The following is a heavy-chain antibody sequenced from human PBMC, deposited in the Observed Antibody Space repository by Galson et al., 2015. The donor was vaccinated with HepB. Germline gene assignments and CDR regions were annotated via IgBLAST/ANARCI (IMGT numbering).Heavy chain of an antibody. CDR2: ISSSSSYT. CDR1: GFTFSDYY. CDR3: ARVVVGATYYFDY. D-gene: IGHD1-26*01. V-gene: IGHV3-11*06. Sequence: SLRLSCAASGFTFSDYYMSWIRQAPGKGLEWVSYISSSSSYTNYADSVKGRFTISRDNAKNSLYLQMNSLRAEDTAVYYCARVVVGATYYFDYWGQGTLVTVSS. J-gene: IGHJ4*02.